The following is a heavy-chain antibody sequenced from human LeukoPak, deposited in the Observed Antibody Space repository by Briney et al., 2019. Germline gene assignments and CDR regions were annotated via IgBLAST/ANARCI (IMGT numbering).Heavy chain of an antibody. V-gene: IGHV1-24*01. D-gene: IGHD3-16*01. Sequence: ASVKVSCKVSGYTLTELSMHWVRQAPGKGLEWMGGYDSEDGETIYAQKFQGRVTMTEDTSTDTAYMELSSLRSEDTAVYYCATYDYVWGSNNRYFDYWGQGTLVTVSS. CDR3: ATYDYVWGSNNRYFDY. CDR1: GYTLTELS. CDR2: YDSEDGET. J-gene: IGHJ4*02.